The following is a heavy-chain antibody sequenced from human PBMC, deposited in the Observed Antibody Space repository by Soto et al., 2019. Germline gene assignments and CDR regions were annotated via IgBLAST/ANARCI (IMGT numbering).Heavy chain of an antibody. CDR2: IRYDGNEK. Sequence: EVDLVESGGDLVQPGGSLRLTCVVSGFTFSDFWMSWVRQAPGKGLEWVANIRYDGNEKNYLGSVKGRFTISRDNAKSSLYLQMNSLRAEDTAVYFCARDEGKSLVTYRLDYWGQGTLVTVSS. J-gene: IGHJ4*02. CDR1: GFTFSDFW. D-gene: IGHD3-10*01. CDR3: ARDEGKSLVTYRLDY. V-gene: IGHV3-7*01.